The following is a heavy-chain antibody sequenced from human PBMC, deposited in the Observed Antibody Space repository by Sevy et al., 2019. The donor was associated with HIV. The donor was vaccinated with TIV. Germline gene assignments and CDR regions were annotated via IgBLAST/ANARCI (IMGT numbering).Heavy chain of an antibody. CDR2: IKQDGSDK. Sequence: GGSLRLSCAASGFTFSSHYMSWVRQAPGKGLEWVATIKQDGSDKFYVESVKGRFTISRDNAKNSLYLQLRSLRAEDTAMYFCAREALYYYDSERHYDDAFDMWGPGTMVTVSS. V-gene: IGHV3-7*01. CDR3: AREALYYYDSERHYDDAFDM. CDR1: GFTFSSHY. D-gene: IGHD3-22*01. J-gene: IGHJ3*02.